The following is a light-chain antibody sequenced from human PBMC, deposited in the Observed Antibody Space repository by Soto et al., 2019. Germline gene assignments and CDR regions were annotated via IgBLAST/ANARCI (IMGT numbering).Light chain of an antibody. CDR2: DAS. V-gene: IGKV3D-20*02. CDR3: QQRSNWPPIT. CDR1: HSVSSSY. J-gene: IGKJ5*01. Sequence: EIVLTQSPATLSLSPGERATLSCRASHSVSSSYLAWYQQKPGQAPRLLIYDASNRATGIPARFSGSGSGTDFTLTIDNLEPEDFAIYYCQQRSNWPPITFGQGTRLEIK.